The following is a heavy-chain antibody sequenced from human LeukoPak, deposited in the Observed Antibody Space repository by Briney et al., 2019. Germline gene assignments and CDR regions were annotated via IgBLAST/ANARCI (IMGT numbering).Heavy chain of an antibody. CDR1: GGSFSGYY. D-gene: IGHD2-2*01. CDR2: INHSGST. V-gene: IGHV4-34*01. CDR3: ARPSFGCSSTSCYGHWYFDL. Sequence: SETLSLTCAVYGGSFSGYYWSWIRQPPGKGLEWIGEINHSGSTNYNPSLKSRVTISVDTSKNQFSLKLSSVTAADTAVYYCARPSFGCSSTSCYGHWYFDLWGRGTLVTVSS. J-gene: IGHJ2*01.